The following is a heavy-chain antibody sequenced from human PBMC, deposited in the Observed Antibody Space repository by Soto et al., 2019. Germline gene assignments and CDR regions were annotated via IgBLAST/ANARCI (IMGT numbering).Heavy chain of an antibody. Sequence: QITLKESGPTLVRPTQTLTLTCAFSGFSLSTSGVGVGWIRQPPGKALEWLAVIYWDDSKHYSPSLRSRITITKDTSKNQVVLTMTNMDPMDTGTSYCAHKGPEDWPLDYWGQGTLVTVSS. CDR2: IYWDDSK. CDR3: AHKGPEDWPLDY. D-gene: IGHD3-9*01. CDR1: GFSLSTSGVG. V-gene: IGHV2-5*02. J-gene: IGHJ4*02.